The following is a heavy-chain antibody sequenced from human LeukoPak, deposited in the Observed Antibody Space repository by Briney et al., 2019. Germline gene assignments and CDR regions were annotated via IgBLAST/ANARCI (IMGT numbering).Heavy chain of an antibody. CDR3: ATSSYYYDSSGYFGWFDP. CDR1: VYTLTELS. V-gene: IGHV1-24*01. Sequence: ASVKVSCKVSVYTLTELSMHWVRQAPGKGLEWMGGFDPEDGETIYAQKFQGRVTMTEDTSTDIAYMELSSLRSEDTAVYYCATSSYYYDSSGYFGWFDPWGQGTLVTVSS. D-gene: IGHD3-22*01. J-gene: IGHJ5*02. CDR2: FDPEDGET.